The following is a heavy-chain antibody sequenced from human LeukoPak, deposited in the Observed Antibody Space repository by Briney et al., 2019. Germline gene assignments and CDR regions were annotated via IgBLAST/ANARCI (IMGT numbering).Heavy chain of an antibody. J-gene: IGHJ6*02. V-gene: IGHV1-69*04. CDR2: IIPILGIA. CDR1: GCTFSSYA. D-gene: IGHD2-15*01. Sequence: SVKVSCKASGCTFSSYAINWVRQAPGQGLEWMGRIIPILGIANYAQKFQGRVTITADKSTNTAYMELNSLRYEDTAVYYCARIYCSGGSCYSGMDVWGQGTTVTVSS. CDR3: ARIYCSGGSCYSGMDV.